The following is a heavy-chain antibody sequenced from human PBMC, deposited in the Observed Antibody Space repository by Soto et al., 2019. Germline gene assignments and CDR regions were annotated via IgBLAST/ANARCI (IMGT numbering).Heavy chain of an antibody. J-gene: IGHJ4*02. V-gene: IGHV1-69*13. Sequence: ASVKVSCKASGGTVYTYTFSRVRQAPGQGLEWMGSITPIYPTTNYAEKFQGRLTVTADGSTNTAYMELNSLTSEDTAVYYCARIPRYSFPTSDDLDSWGQGTLVTVSS. CDR3: ARIPRYSFPTSDDLDS. CDR2: ITPIYPTT. CDR1: GGTVYTYT. D-gene: IGHD5-18*01.